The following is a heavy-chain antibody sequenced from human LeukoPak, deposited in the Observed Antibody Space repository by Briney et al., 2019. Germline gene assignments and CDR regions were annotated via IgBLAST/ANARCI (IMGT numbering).Heavy chain of an antibody. J-gene: IGHJ4*02. CDR1: GDTFNVYY. V-gene: IGHV1-2*02. D-gene: IGHD6-13*01. CDR3: ATGAPYSSSWSLFGY. CDR2: INPNSGDI. Sequence: ASVKVSCKASGDTFNVYYMHWVRQAPGQGLEWMGWINPNSGDIQYGQKFQGRVTMTRDTSISTAYMELRRLRSDDTAVYYCATGAPYSSSWSLFGYWGQGTLVTVSS.